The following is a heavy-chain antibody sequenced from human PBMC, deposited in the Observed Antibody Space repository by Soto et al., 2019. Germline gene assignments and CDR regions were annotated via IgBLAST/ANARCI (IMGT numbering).Heavy chain of an antibody. CDR1: GGALSSFG. CDR3: ARSRAQGSYFPGVIPSDALSV. V-gene: IGHV1-69*01. J-gene: IGHJ6*02. Sequence: QVQLVQSGAEMKKPGSSVRVSCKASGGALSSFGITWVRQAPGQGLEWVAGVIPIFGTARNAPKFQGSVILSADESTGTSYVEVSSPTSEDTVVYFCARSRAQGSYFPGVIPSDALSVWGDGT. CDR2: VIPIFGTA. D-gene: IGHD2-2*02.